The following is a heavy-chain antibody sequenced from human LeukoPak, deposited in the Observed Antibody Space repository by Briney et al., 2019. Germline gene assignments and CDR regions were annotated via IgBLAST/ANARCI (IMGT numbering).Heavy chain of an antibody. CDR3: ARTRFLEGSDFDY. D-gene: IGHD3-3*01. CDR2: INPKSGGT. CDR1: GYTFTGYY. V-gene: IGHV1-2*02. J-gene: IGHJ4*02. Sequence: ASVKVSCKASGYTFTGYYMHWVRQAPGQGLEWMGWINPKSGGTNYAQKLQSRVTMTRDTSISTAYMELSRLRSDDTAVYYCARTRFLEGSDFDYWGQGTLVTVSS.